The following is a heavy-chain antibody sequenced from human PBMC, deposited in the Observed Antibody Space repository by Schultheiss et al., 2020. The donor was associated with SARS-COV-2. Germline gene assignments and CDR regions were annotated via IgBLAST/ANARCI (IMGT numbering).Heavy chain of an antibody. CDR3: ARVVTMWFDP. CDR1: GGSISSGGYY. Sequence: SQTLSLTCAVSGGSISSGGYYWSWIRQHPGKGLEWIGYIYHSGSTYYNPSLKSRVTMSVDRSKNQFSLKLTSVTAADTAVYFCARVVTMWFDPWGQGTLVTVSS. D-gene: IGHD4-11*01. CDR2: IYHSGST. V-gene: IGHV4-30-2*01. J-gene: IGHJ5*02.